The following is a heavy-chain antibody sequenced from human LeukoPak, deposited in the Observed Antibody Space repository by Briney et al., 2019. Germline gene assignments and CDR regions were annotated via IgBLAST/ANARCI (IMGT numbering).Heavy chain of an antibody. Sequence: GGSLRLSCAASGFTLSSYTMNWVRQAPGQGLEWVSFISSSSIYIYYADSVKGRFTMSRDNAKNSLYLQMNSLRAEDTAVYYCARDRSAGTEFDYWGQGTLVTVSS. J-gene: IGHJ4*02. CDR3: ARDRSAGTEFDY. V-gene: IGHV3-21*01. CDR2: ISSSSIYI. D-gene: IGHD6-19*01. CDR1: GFTLSSYT.